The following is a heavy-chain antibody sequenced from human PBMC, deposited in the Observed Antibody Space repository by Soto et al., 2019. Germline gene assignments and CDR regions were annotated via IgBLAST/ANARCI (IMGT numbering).Heavy chain of an antibody. Sequence: QVQLVESGGGVVQPGRSLRLSCAASGFTFSSYGMHWVRQAPGKGLEWVAVISYDGNKKYYGDSVKGRFTISRDNSKNTLYLQMNSLRAEDTAVYYCAKGYSNPNYWGQGTLVTVSS. J-gene: IGHJ4*02. CDR1: GFTFSSYG. CDR3: AKGYSNPNY. V-gene: IGHV3-30*18. CDR2: ISYDGNKK. D-gene: IGHD4-4*01.